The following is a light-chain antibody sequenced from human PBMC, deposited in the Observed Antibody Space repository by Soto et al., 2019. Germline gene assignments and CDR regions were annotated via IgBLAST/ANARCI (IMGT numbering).Light chain of an antibody. CDR3: QQYNNWWT. CDR1: QSVSSN. J-gene: IGKJ1*01. CDR2: GAS. Sequence: EIVITQSPVTLSVSPLEISTLSCRASQSVSSNLAWYQQKPGQAPRLLIYGASTRATGIPARFSGSGSGTEFTLTISSLQSEDFAVYYCQQYNNWWTFGQGTKVDIK. V-gene: IGKV3-15*01.